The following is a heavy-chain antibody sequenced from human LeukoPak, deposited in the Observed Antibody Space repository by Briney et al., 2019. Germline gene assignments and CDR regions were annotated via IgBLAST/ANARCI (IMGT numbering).Heavy chain of an antibody. CDR1: GFTFSSYE. D-gene: IGHD3-10*02. V-gene: IGHV3-48*03. J-gene: IGHJ6*04. Sequence: GGSLRLSCAASGFTFSSYEMNWVRQAPGQGLGWVSYISSSGSTRYYADSVKGRFTTSRDNAKNTLYLQMNSLRAEATAVYYCAELGITMIGGVWGKGTTVTISS. CDR2: ISSSGSTR. CDR3: AELGITMIGGV.